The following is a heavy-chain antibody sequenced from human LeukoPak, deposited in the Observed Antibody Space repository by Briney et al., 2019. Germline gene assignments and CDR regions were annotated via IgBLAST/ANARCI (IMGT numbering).Heavy chain of an antibody. CDR1: GDSFDNYY. V-gene: IGHV4-34*01. J-gene: IGHJ4*02. CDR2: VDHSGRT. D-gene: IGHD3-10*01. CDR3: AATNYFYGSGSFHKRDS. Sequence: PSETLSLTCGVYGDSFDNYYWNWIRQFPEKRLEWIGEVDHSGRTTYSPSLQGRVTISVDTSKSRFSLKLNSVTAADTAVYFCAATNYFYGSGSFHKRDSWGQGTLVTVSS.